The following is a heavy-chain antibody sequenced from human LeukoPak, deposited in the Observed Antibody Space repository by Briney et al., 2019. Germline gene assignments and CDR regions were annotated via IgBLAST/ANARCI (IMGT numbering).Heavy chain of an antibody. CDR1: GYTFTSYG. J-gene: IGHJ5*02. V-gene: IGHV1-18*01. CDR3: ARDHGSGSYHNYNWFDP. CDR2: ISAYNGNT. D-gene: IGHD3-10*01. Sequence: ASVKVSCKASGYTFTSYGISWVRQAPGQGLEWMGWISAYNGNTNYAQKLQGRVTMTRNTSISTAYMELSSLRSEDTAVYYCARDHGSGSYHNYNWFDPWGQGTLVTVSS.